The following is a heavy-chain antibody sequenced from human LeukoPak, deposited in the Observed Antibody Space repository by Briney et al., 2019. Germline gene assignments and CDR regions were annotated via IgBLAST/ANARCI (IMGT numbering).Heavy chain of an antibody. Sequence: GASVKVSCKASGYTFTGYYMHWVRQAPGQGLEWLGWISAYNGNIDYAQKLQGGVTLTTDTSTSTAYMEVRSLRSDDTAVYYCASMSGYYPSYYFDYWGQGTLVTVSS. J-gene: IGHJ4*02. CDR3: ASMSGYYPSYYFDY. CDR1: GYTFTGYY. D-gene: IGHD3-3*01. V-gene: IGHV1-18*04. CDR2: ISAYNGNI.